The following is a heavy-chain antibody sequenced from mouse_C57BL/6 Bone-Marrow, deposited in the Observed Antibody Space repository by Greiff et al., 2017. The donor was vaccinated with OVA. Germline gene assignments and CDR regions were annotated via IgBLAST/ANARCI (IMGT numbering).Heavy chain of an antibody. D-gene: IGHD6-1*01. CDR2: ISSGSSTI. CDR1: GFTFSDYG. J-gene: IGHJ1*03. CDR3: ARNNDWYFDV. Sequence: DVKLVESGGGLVKPGGSLKLSCAASGFTFSDYGMHWVRQAPEKGLEWVAYISSGSSTIYYADTVKGRFTISRDNAKNTLFLQMTSLRSEDTARYYWARNNDWYFDVWGTGTTVTVSS. V-gene: IGHV5-17*01.